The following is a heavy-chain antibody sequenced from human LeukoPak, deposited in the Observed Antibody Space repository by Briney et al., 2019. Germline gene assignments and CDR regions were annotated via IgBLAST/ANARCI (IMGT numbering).Heavy chain of an antibody. CDR3: TAHMDV. CDR1: GFTFSKAW. J-gene: IGHJ6*03. Sequence: GGSLRLSCAASGFTFSKAWTSWVRQIPGKGLEWIGRIKSNTDGGTTDYAAPVKGRFTISRDDSKTTLYLQMNSLKTEDTAVYYCTAHMDVWGKGTTVTVSS. CDR2: IKSNTDGGTT. V-gene: IGHV3-15*01.